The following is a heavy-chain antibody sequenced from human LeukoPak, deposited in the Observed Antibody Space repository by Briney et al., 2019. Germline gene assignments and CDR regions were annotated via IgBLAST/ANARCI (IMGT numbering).Heavy chain of an antibody. D-gene: IGHD2-2*02. J-gene: IGHJ4*02. Sequence: GASVKVSCKASGYTFTSYGISWVRQAPGQGLEWMGWISAYNGNTNYAQKLQGRVTMTTDTSTSTAYMELRSLRSDDTAVYYCARAPEKPAAIGSIDYWGQGTLVTVSS. V-gene: IGHV1-18*01. CDR1: GYTFTSYG. CDR2: ISAYNGNT. CDR3: ARAPEKPAAIGSIDY.